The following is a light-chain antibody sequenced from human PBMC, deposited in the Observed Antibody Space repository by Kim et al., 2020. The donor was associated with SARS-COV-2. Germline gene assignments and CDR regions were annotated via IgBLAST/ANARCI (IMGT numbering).Light chain of an antibody. Sequence: DIVMTQSPDSLAVSLGERAAIDCKPSQSLLYSSNNQNYLAWYQQKPGQPPKLLIYWASTRESGVPDRLSGSGSGTHFTLTNSSLQAEDVAVYYCQQYYRPPFTFGQGTKLEI. CDR2: WAS. J-gene: IGKJ2*01. CDR3: QQYYRPPFT. V-gene: IGKV4-1*01. CDR1: QSLLYSSNNQNY.